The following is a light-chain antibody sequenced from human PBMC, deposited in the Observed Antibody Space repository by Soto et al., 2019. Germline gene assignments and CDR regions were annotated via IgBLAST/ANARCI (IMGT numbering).Light chain of an antibody. J-gene: IGKJ5*01. Sequence: DIQMTQSPSSLSASVGDTVTITCQASQDINKFLTWYQQKPGQAPKLMIYDVSNLETGVPSRFSGSGSETHFTLTINSLQPEDIATYYCQQYDNYDITFGQGTRLEIK. CDR3: QQYDNYDIT. V-gene: IGKV1-33*01. CDR1: QDINKF. CDR2: DVS.